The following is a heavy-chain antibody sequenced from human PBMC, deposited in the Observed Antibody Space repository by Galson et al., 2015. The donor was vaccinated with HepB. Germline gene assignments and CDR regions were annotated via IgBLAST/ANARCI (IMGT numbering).Heavy chain of an antibody. J-gene: IGHJ4*02. D-gene: IGHD1-26*01. CDR3: TRWSTGAQDY. V-gene: IGHV3-72*01. CDR2: SRNKGQNYII. CDR1: GFTFSDHY. Sequence: SLRLSCAASGFTFSDHYMDWVRQAPGKGLEWVGRSRNKGQNYIIEYAASVKGRFTISRDDSKTSLYLQMNSLKTEDTAVYYCTRWSTGAQDYWGQGTLVTVSS.